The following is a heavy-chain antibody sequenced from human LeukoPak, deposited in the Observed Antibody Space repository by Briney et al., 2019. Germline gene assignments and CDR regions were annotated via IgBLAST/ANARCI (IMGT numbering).Heavy chain of an antibody. V-gene: IGHV3-21*01. CDR2: ISSSSSYI. J-gene: IGHJ4*02. Sequence: GGSLRLSCAASGFTFSSYSMNWVRQAPGKGLEWVSSISSSSSYIYYADSVKGRFTISRDNAKNSLYLQMNSLRAEDTAVYYCVREEVAAAGDFDYWGQGTLVTVSS. D-gene: IGHD6-13*01. CDR3: VREEVAAAGDFDY. CDR1: GFTFSSYS.